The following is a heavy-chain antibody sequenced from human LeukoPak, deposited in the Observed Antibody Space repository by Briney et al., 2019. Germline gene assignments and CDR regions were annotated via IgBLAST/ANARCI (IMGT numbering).Heavy chain of an antibody. D-gene: IGHD1-7*01. CDR1: GYTFTSYG. Sequence: ASVKVSCKASGYTFTSYGISWVRQAPGQGLEWMGWISAYNGNTNYAQKLQGRVTMTTDTSTSTAYMELRSLRSDDTAVYYCARADNWNYFQSHPIDYWGQGTLVTVSS. V-gene: IGHV1-18*01. CDR2: ISAYNGNT. J-gene: IGHJ4*02. CDR3: ARADNWNYFQSHPIDY.